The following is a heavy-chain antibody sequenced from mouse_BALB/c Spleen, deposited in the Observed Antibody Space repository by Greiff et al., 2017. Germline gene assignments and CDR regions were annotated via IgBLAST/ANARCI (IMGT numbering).Heavy chain of an antibody. CDR1: GYSITSGYY. CDR3: ASTGTAYAMDY. V-gene: IGHV3-6*02. D-gene: IGHD4-1*02. J-gene: IGHJ4*01. CDR2: ISYDGSN. Sequence: EVKLMESGPGLVKPSQSLSLTCSVTGYSITSGYYWNWIRQFPGNKLEWMGYISYDGSNNYNPSLKNRISITRDTSKNQFFLKLNSVTTEDTATYYCASTGTAYAMDYWGPGTSVTVSS.